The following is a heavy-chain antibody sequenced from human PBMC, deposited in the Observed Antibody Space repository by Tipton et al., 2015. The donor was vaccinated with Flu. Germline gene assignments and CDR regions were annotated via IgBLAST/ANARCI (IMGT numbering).Heavy chain of an antibody. CDR3: ARGQGANP. CDR1: GFTVSSNY. V-gene: IGHV3-53*01. Sequence: SLRLSCAASGFTVSSNYMSWVRQAPGKGLEWVSVIYSDGSTYYVDSVKGRFTVSRDNSKNMLSRQMNSLRAEDTAVYYCARGQGANPWGQGTLVTVSS. J-gene: IGHJ5*02. CDR2: IYSDGST.